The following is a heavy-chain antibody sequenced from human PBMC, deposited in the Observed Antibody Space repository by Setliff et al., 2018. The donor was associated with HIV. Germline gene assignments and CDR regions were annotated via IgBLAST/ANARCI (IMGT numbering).Heavy chain of an antibody. V-gene: IGHV4-39*01. J-gene: IGHJ4*02. CDR3: ARQAIFGYYDSSGYLDY. D-gene: IGHD3-22*01. CDR1: GGPISSGSYY. Sequence: ASETLSLTCTVSGGPISSGSYYWGWIRQPPGKGLEWIGSIYYSGSTYYNPSLQSRVTISVDTSKNLFSLRLSSVTASDTAVYYCARQAIFGYYDSSGYLDYWGQGTLVTVSS. CDR2: IYYSGST.